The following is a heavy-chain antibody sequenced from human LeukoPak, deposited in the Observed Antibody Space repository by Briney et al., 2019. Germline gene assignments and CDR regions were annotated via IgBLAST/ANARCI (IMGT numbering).Heavy chain of an antibody. CDR1: GFTVSSNY. CDR3: ASSLYDSSGYPNWFDA. V-gene: IGHV3-53*01. Sequence: GGSLRLSCAASGFTVSSNYMSWVRQAPGKGLEWVSVIYSGGSTYYADSVKGRFTLSRDNSKNTLFLQMNSLRAEDTAVYYCASSLYDSSGYPNWFDAWGQGTLVTVSS. D-gene: IGHD3-22*01. CDR2: IYSGGST. J-gene: IGHJ5*02.